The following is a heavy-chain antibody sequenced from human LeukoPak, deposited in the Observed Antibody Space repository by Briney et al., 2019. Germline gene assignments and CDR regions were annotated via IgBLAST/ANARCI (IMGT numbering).Heavy chain of an antibody. Sequence: SETLSLTCTVSGGPISSDYWSWIRQPLGKRLEWIGRIYTSGSTNYNPSLRSRVTISLDTSKNQFSLKLSSVTAADTAVYYCARATTMVRGVSVYYFDYWGQGILVTVSS. V-gene: IGHV4-4*07. CDR2: IYTSGST. J-gene: IGHJ4*02. CDR3: ARATTMVRGVSVYYFDY. D-gene: IGHD3-10*01. CDR1: GGPISSDY.